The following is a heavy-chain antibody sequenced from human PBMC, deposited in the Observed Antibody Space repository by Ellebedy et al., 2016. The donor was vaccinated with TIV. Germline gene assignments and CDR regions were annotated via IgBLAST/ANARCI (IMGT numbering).Heavy chain of an antibody. V-gene: IGHV6-1*01. D-gene: IGHD1-1*01. CDR2: TYYRSKWYN. CDR3: ARGSYFTTWS. J-gene: IGHJ4*02. CDR1: GDSVSSNSAA. Sequence: SQTLSLTCAISGDSVSSNSAAWSWLRQSPSRGLEWLGRTYYRSKWYNDYAVSVKSRITINPDTSKNQFPLQLNSVTPEDTAVYYCARGSYFTTWSWGQGTLVTVSS.